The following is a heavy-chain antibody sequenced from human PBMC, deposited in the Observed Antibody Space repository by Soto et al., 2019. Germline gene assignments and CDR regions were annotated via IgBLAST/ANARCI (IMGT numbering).Heavy chain of an antibody. D-gene: IGHD6-13*01. Sequence: PSETLSLTCTVSGGSISSGDYYWSWIRQPPGKGLEWIGHIYYSGSTYYNPSLKSRVTISVDTSKNQFSLKLSSVTAADTAVYYCARWYSSSWPPSPGLDYWGQGTLVTVSS. CDR1: GGSISSGDYY. V-gene: IGHV4-30-4*01. CDR3: ARWYSSSWPPSPGLDY. J-gene: IGHJ4*02. CDR2: IYYSGST.